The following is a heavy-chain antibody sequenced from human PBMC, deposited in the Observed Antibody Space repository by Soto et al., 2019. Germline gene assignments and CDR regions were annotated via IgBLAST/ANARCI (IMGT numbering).Heavy chain of an antibody. CDR1: GYTFTSYG. Sequence: GASVKVSCKASGYTFTSYGISWVRQAPGQGLEWMGWISAYNGNTNYAQKLQGRVTMTTDTSTSTAYMELRSLRSDDTAVYYCARLMYTVTTYYYYGMDVWGQGTTVTVS. D-gene: IGHD4-17*01. V-gene: IGHV1-18*04. CDR3: ARLMYTVTTYYYYGMDV. J-gene: IGHJ6*02. CDR2: ISAYNGNT.